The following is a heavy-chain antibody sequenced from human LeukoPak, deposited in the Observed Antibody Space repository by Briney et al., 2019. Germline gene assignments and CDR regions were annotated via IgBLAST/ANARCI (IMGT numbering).Heavy chain of an antibody. D-gene: IGHD4-17*01. CDR3: ARDHPEPYGDYGLGAFDI. CDR1: GFTFSSYA. J-gene: IGHJ3*02. V-gene: IGHV3-30-3*01. Sequence: GGSLRLSCAASGFTFSSYAMHWVRQAPGKGLEWVAVISYDGSNKYYADSVEGRFTISRDNSKNTLYLQMNSLRAEDTAVYYCARDHPEPYGDYGLGAFDIWGQGTMVTVSS. CDR2: ISYDGSNK.